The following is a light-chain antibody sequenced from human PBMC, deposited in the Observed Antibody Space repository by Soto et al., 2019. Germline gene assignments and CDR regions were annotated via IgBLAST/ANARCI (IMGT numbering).Light chain of an antibody. CDR2: AAS. J-gene: IGKJ2*01. Sequence: DIQMTQSPSSLSASVGDTGTIACRASQSISTYLNWYQQKPGKAPRLLIYAASDLQVGIPSRFSGSGSGTDFTLNISSLQPEDFATYYCQQCSSSPPYTFGQGTKLEMK. CDR3: QQCSSSPPYT. V-gene: IGKV1-39*01. CDR1: QSISTY.